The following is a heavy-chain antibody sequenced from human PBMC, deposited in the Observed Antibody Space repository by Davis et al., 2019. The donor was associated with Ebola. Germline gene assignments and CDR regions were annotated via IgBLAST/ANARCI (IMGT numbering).Heavy chain of an antibody. Sequence: SGSLRLSCAASGFTFSSYGMHWVRQAPGKGLEWIGEVNDSGSAKYNPSLKSRATISLDLIKKQISLMLTSVTAADTAVYYCARDDFYGLGSREYWGRGTLVTVAS. V-gene: IGHV4-34*01. J-gene: IGHJ4*02. D-gene: IGHD3-10*01. CDR2: VNDSGSA. CDR3: ARDDFYGLGSREY. CDR1: GFTFSSYG.